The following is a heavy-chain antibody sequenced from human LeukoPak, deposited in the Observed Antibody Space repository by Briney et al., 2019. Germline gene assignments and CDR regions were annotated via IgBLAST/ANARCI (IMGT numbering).Heavy chain of an antibody. Sequence: PGGSLRLSCAASGFTFSSCEMNWVRQAPGKGLEWVSYISSSGRTIYYADSVKGRFTISRDNAKNSLYLHMDSLRAEDTAVYFCAREGLTGAYHYYAMDVRGQGTTVTVSS. V-gene: IGHV3-48*03. CDR2: ISSSGRTI. CDR1: GFTFSSCE. CDR3: AREGLTGAYHYYAMDV. D-gene: IGHD7-27*01. J-gene: IGHJ6*02.